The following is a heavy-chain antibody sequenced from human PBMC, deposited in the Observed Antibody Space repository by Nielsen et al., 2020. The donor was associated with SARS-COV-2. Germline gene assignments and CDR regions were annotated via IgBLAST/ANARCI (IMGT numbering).Heavy chain of an antibody. CDR1: GFTFDDYA. CDR3: ATGAAAGTGNYYYGMDV. J-gene: IGHJ6*02. D-gene: IGHD6-13*01. V-gene: IGHV3-9*01. Sequence: SLKISCAASGFTFDDYAMHWVRQAPGKGLEWVSGISWNSGSIGYADSVKGRFTISRDNAKNSLYLQMNNLRAEDTALYYCATGAAAGTGNYYYGMDVWGQGTTVTASS. CDR2: ISWNSGSI.